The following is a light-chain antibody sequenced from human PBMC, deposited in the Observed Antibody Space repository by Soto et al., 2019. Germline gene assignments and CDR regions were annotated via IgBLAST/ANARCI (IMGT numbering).Light chain of an antibody. CDR1: SSNIGSNY. CDR2: RNN. CDR3: AAWDDSLSGLWV. J-gene: IGLJ3*02. Sequence: QSVLTQPPSASGTPGQRVTISCSGSSSNIGSNYVYWYQQLPGTAPKLLIYRNNQRPSGVPDRFSGSKSGTSASLAISGLRSEDDADYYCAAWDDSLSGLWVFGGGTQLTVL. V-gene: IGLV1-47*01.